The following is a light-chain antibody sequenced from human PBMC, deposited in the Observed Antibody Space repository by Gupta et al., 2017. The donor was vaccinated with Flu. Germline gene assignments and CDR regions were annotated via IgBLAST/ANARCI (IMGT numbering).Light chain of an antibody. V-gene: IGLV1-44*01. J-gene: IGLJ2*01. CDR2: TND. CDR1: TSNIGSNT. CDR3: AVWDDSLNGPVV. Sequence: QSVLTQPPSASGTPGQRVTISCSGSTSNIGSNTVNWYQQLPGTAPKLLIYTNDQRPSGVPDRFSGSKSGTSASLAISGLQSADEADYYCAVWDDSLNGPVVFGGGTKLTVL.